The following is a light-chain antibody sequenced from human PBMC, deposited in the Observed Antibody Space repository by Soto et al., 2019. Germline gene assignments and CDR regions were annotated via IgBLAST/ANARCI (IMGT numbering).Light chain of an antibody. CDR2: GAS. CDR1: QSVSSSY. V-gene: IGKV3D-20*02. CDR3: QQRSNWPPIT. Sequence: EIVLTQSPGTLSASPGERVTLCCRAGQSVSSSYLAWYQQKPGQAPRLLIYGASSRATGIPDRFSGSGSGTDFTLTISSLEPEDFAVYYCQQRSNWPPITFGQGTRLETK. J-gene: IGKJ5*01.